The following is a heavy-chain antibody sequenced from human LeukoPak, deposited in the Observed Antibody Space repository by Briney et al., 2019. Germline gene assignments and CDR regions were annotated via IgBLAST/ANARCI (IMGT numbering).Heavy chain of an antibody. CDR2: IGCPTET. V-gene: IGHV3-23*03. CDR1: GFTFDICA. J-gene: IGHJ4*02. Sequence: GSLPLSCVASGFTFDICAMGWGRRAPGEGPGWGSFIGCPTETFYADSVKGRFTVSRDNSQNTLYLQMNSLRAEDTAVYYCAKDATPRNSIWDYFGKWGQGALVTVST. D-gene: IGHD4-23*01. CDR3: AKDATPRNSIWDYFGK.